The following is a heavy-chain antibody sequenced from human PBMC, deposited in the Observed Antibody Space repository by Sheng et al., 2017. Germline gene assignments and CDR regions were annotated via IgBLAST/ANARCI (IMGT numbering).Heavy chain of an antibody. CDR2: VAPENGET. D-gene: IGHD6-13*01. CDR1: GYTFTDYY. CDR3: AIEEDISSNWHLSKFYP. Sequence: EVLLIQSATEVRSPGATVNLSCRVSGYTFTDYYIHWLQQAPGKGLEWMGLVAPENGETDYAEKFQGRLTITADTSTDTAYMQLSSLRSEDTAVYFCAIEEDISSNWHLSKFYPWGRGTLV. V-gene: IGHV1-69-2*01. J-gene: IGHJ5*02.